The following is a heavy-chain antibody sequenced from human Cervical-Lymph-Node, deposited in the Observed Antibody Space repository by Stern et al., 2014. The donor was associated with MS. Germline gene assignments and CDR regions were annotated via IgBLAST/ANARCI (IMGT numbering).Heavy chain of an antibody. CDR3: TKARDS. CDR1: GYTFTSDD. V-gene: IGHV1-8*01. CDR2: MNPDSGDT. Sequence: VQLMQSGAEVKKPGASVKVSCKTSGYTFTSDDINWVRTASGQGLEWMGWMNPDSGDTGYAQKFQGRLTITRYTSISTAYMELTTLRSEDTAVYYCTKARDSWGQGTLVIVSS. J-gene: IGHJ4*02.